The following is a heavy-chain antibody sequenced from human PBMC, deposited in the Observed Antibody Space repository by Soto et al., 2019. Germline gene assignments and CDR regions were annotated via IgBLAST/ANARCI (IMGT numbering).Heavy chain of an antibody. Sequence: ASVKVSCKASGYTFTSYAMHWVRQAPGQRLEWMGWINAGNGNTKYSQKFQGRVTITRDTSASTAYMELSSLRSEDTAVYYCARSLFYDSSNSALLDYWGQGTLVTVSS. J-gene: IGHJ4*02. CDR3: ARSLFYDSSNSALLDY. V-gene: IGHV1-3*01. CDR2: INAGNGNT. CDR1: GYTFTSYA. D-gene: IGHD3-22*01.